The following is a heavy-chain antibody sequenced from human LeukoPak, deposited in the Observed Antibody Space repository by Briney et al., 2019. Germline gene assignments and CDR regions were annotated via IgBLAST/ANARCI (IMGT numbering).Heavy chain of an antibody. J-gene: IGHJ1*01. D-gene: IGHD6-13*01. Sequence: NPSETLSLTCTVSGGSISSSSAYWGWIRQPPGKGLEWIGSIYYSKNTYYNPSLKSRVTISVDTSKNQFSLKLSSVTAADTAVYYCARRQQLVGTQKGAPNRYFQHWGQGTLVTVSS. CDR1: GGSISSSSAY. V-gene: IGHV4-39*07. CDR2: IYYSKNT. CDR3: ARRQQLVGTQKGAPNRYFQH.